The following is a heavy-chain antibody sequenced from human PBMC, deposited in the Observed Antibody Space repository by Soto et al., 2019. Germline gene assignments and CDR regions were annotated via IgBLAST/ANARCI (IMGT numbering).Heavy chain of an antibody. CDR3: ASFLTAAGDYYYYGMDV. D-gene: IGHD6-13*01. V-gene: IGHV1-2*02. CDR2: INPNSGGT. Sequence: GASVKVSCKASGYTFTGCYMHWVRQAPGQGLEWMGWINPNSGGTNYAQKFQGRVTMTRDTSISTAYMELSRLRSDDTAVYYCASFLTAAGDYYYYGMDVWGQGTTVTVSS. J-gene: IGHJ6*02. CDR1: GYTFTGCY.